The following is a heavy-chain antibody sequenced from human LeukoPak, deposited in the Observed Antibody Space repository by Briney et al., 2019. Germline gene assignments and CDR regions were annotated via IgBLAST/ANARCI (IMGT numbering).Heavy chain of an antibody. D-gene: IGHD6-6*01. CDR3: AKDFYSSSVLGLDY. J-gene: IGHJ4*02. CDR1: GFTFSSYS. V-gene: IGHV3-30*02. CDR2: IRYDGSNK. Sequence: PGGSLRLSCAASGFTFSSYSMNWVRQAPGKGLEWVAFIRYDGSNKYYADSVKGRFTISRDNSKNTLYLQMNSLRAEDTAVYYCAKDFYSSSVLGLDYWGQGTLVTVSS.